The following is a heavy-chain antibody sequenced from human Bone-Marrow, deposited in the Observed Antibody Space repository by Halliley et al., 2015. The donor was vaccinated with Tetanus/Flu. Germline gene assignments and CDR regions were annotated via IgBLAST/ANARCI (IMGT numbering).Heavy chain of an antibody. V-gene: IGHV4-31*02. D-gene: IGHD2-21*02. CDR1: GGSITSDSFY. Sequence: LRLSCTVSGGSITSDSFYWSWIRQDPRKGLEWIGYIFHSGSAYYNPSLRSRLTISVDTSKNQFSLRLTSVTAADTAIYYCARAVTGMWQDFNWFDPWGQGMLVTVSS. J-gene: IGHJ5*02. CDR2: IFHSGSA. CDR3: ARAVTGMWQDFNWFDP.